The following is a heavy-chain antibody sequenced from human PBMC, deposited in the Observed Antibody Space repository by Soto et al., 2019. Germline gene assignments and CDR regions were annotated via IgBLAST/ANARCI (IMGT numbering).Heavy chain of an antibody. CDR2: IVVGSGNT. CDR1: GFTFTSSA. CDR3: AADGRDGYNLFDY. D-gene: IGHD5-12*01. J-gene: IGHJ4*02. Sequence: KASGFTFTSSAVQWVRQARGQRLEWIGWIVVGSGNTNYAQKFQERVTITRDMSTSTAYMELSSLRSEDTAVYYCAADGRDGYNLFDYWGQGTLVTVSS. V-gene: IGHV1-58*01.